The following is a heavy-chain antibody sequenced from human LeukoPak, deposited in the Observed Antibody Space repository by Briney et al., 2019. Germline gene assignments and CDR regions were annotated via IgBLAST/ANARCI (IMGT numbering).Heavy chain of an antibody. CDR2: INPSSGGT. J-gene: IGHJ4*02. CDR1: GYTFTGYY. CDR3: ARDGDIVVVPAAIDY. V-gene: IGHV1-2*02. D-gene: IGHD2-2*01. Sequence: ASVKVSCKASGYTFTGYYMHWVRQAPGQGLEWMGWINPSSGGTNYAQKFQGRVTMTRDTSISTAYMELSRLRSDDTAVYYCARDGDIVVVPAAIDYWGQGTLVTVSS.